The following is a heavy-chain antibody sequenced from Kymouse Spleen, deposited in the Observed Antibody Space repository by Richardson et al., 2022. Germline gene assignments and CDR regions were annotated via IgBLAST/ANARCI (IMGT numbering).Heavy chain of an antibody. Sequence: QLQLQESGPGLVKPSETLSLTCTVSGGSISSSSYYWGWIRQPPGKGLEWIGSIYYSGSTYYNPSLKSRVTISVDTSKNQFSLKLSSVTAADTAVYYCARQTPSIAARFDYWGQGTLVTVSS. V-gene: IGHV4-39*01. CDR3: ARQTPSIAARFDY. D-gene: IGHD6-6*01. CDR2: IYYSGST. CDR1: GGSISSSSYY. J-gene: IGHJ4*02.